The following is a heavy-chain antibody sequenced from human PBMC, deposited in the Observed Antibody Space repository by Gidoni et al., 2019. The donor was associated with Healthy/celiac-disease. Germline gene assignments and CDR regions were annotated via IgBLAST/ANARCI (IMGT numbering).Heavy chain of an antibody. CDR1: GGSIRSYY. V-gene: IGHV4-4*07. J-gene: IGHJ4*02. CDR3: ARDGPKWELTTHFDY. CDR2: IYTSGST. Sequence: QVQLQESGPGLVKPSETLSLPCPVSGGSIRSYYWSWIRQPAGKGREWIGRIYTSGSTNYNPSLKSRVTMSVYTSKNQFSLKLSSVTAADTAVYYCARDGPKWELTTHFDYWGQGTLVTVSS. D-gene: IGHD1-26*01.